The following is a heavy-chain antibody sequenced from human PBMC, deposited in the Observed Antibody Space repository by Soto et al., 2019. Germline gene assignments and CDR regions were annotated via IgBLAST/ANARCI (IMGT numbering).Heavy chain of an antibody. CDR3: ARVGYDSSGTLYFDY. CDR2: INSDGSST. J-gene: IGHJ4*02. D-gene: IGHD3-22*01. Sequence: GGSLRLSCAASGFTFSSYWMHWVRQAPGKGLVWVSRINSDGSSTNYADSVKGRFTISRDNAKNTLYLQMNSLRAEDTAVYYCARVGYDSSGTLYFDYWGQGTLVTVSS. V-gene: IGHV3-74*01. CDR1: GFTFSSYW.